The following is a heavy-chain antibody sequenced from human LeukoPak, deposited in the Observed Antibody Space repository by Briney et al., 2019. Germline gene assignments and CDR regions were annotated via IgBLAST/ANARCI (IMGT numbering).Heavy chain of an antibody. Sequence: GGSLRLSCAASGFTFSSYAMSWVRQAPGKGLEWVSAISGSGGSTYYTDSVKGRFTISRDNSKNTLYLQMNSLRAEDTAVYYCAKGGAYYDISPYYFDYWGQGTLVTVSS. V-gene: IGHV3-23*01. D-gene: IGHD3-9*01. CDR2: ISGSGGST. CDR3: AKGGAYYDISPYYFDY. J-gene: IGHJ4*02. CDR1: GFTFSSYA.